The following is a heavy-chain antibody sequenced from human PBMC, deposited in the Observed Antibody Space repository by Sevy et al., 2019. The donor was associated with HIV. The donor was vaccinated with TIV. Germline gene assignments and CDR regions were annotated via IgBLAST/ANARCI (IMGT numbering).Heavy chain of an antibody. D-gene: IGHD3-3*01. J-gene: IGHJ5*02. Sequence: SETLSLTCTVSGGSISSYYWSWIRQPPGKGLEWIGYIYYSGSTNYNPSLKSRVTISVDTSKNQFSLKLSSVTAADTAVYYCARSGFLEWPGSFRGPRNWFDPGAREPWSPSPQ. CDR3: ARSGFLEWPGSFRGPRNWFDP. CDR1: GGSISSYY. V-gene: IGHV4-59*13. CDR2: IYYSGST.